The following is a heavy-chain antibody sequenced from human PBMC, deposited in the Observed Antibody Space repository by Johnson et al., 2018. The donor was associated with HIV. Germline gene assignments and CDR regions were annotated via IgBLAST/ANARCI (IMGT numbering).Heavy chain of an antibody. D-gene: IGHD3-22*01. CDR3: AKDPNYYDSSGYHTLPFDS. CDR2: ISYDGSNK. V-gene: IGHV3-30*18. CDR1: GFTFSSYG. Sequence: QVQLVESGGGVVQPGRSLRLSCAASGFTFSSYGMHWVRQAPGKGLEWVAVISYDGSNKYYADSVKGRFTISRDNSKNTLYLQMNSLRAEDTAVYYCAKDPNYYDSSGYHTLPFDSWGQGTMVTVSS. J-gene: IGHJ3*02.